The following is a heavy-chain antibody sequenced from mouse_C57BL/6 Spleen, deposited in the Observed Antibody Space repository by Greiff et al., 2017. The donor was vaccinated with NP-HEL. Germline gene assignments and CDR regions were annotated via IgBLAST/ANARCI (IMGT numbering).Heavy chain of an antibody. Sequence: QVQLQQPGAELVKPGASEKMSCKASGYTFTSYWITWVKQRPGQGLEWIGDIYPGSGSTNYNEKFKSKATLTVDTSSSTAYMQLSSLTSEDSAVYYCAREGQLRLRFAYWGQGTLVTVSA. V-gene: IGHV1-55*01. J-gene: IGHJ3*01. CDR3: AREGQLRLRFAY. D-gene: IGHD3-2*02. CDR1: GYTFTSYW. CDR2: IYPGSGST.